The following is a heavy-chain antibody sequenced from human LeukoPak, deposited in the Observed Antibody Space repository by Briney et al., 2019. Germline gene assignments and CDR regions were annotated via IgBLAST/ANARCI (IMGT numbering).Heavy chain of an antibody. CDR1: GFTFSSYT. CDR2: ISGSSYYI. CDR3: AKDPYYYDSSGYGYFDY. V-gene: IGHV3-21*01. D-gene: IGHD3-22*01. J-gene: IGHJ4*02. Sequence: PGGSLRLSCAASGFTFSSYTINWVRQAPGKGLEWVSSISGSSYYIYYADSVRGRFTISRDNAKNSVYLQMNSLRAEDTAVYYCAKDPYYYDSSGYGYFDYWGQGTLVTVSS.